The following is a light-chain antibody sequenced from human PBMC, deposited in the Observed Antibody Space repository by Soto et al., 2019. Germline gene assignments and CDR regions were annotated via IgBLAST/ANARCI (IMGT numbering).Light chain of an antibody. CDR1: QNVSNN. CDR3: QQYDNWPPWT. Sequence: EIVMTQSPATRCLSXGESATLSXXXSQNVSNNLAWYQQKPGQAPRLLIYGASTRATGIPARFSGSGSGTEFTLTISSLPSEDFAVYYCQQYDNWPPWTFGQGTKVDIK. J-gene: IGKJ1*01. CDR2: GAS. V-gene: IGKV3-15*01.